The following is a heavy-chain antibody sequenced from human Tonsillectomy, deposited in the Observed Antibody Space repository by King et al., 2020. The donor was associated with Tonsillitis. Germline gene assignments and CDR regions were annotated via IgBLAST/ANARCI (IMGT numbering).Heavy chain of an antibody. CDR3: ATSRIAAVRPQRPEYYYYGMYA. CDR1: GFTFSSYD. D-gene: IGHD6-13*01. V-gene: IGHV3-13*01. Sequence: VQLVESGGGLVQPGGSLRLSCAASGFTFSSYDMHWVRQATGRGLEWGSAIGTAGDTYYPGSVKGRFTISRENAKNSLYLQMNSLRAGDTAVYYCATSRIAAVRPQRPEYYYYGMYAWGPGTTVTVS. J-gene: IGHJ6*02. CDR2: IGTAGDT.